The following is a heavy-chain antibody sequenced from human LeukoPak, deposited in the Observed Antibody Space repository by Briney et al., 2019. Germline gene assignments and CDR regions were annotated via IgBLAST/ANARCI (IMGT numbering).Heavy chain of an antibody. V-gene: IGHV3-11*04. Sequence: PGGSLRLSCAASGFTFSDYFMSWIRQAPGKGLEWVSYISDRGNIIYYADSVKGRFTISRDNAKKSLYLQVNSLRAEGTALYYCARGLSGGATYAFDVWGQGTMVTVSS. CDR2: ISDRGNII. J-gene: IGHJ3*01. CDR1: GFTFSDYF. CDR3: ARGLSGGATYAFDV. D-gene: IGHD1-26*01.